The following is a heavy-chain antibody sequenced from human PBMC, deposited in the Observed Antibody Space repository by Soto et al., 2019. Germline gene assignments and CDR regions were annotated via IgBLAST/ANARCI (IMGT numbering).Heavy chain of an antibody. CDR3: ARTASWNDLEVYDY. V-gene: IGHV5-51*01. J-gene: IGHJ4*02. D-gene: IGHD1-1*01. CDR1: GYSFTSYW. CDR2: IYPGDSDT. Sequence: GESLKISCRGPGYSFTSYWIGWVRQMPGKGLEWMGIIYPGDSDTRYSPSFQGQVTISADKSISTAYLQWSSLKASDTAMYYCARTASWNDLEVYDYWGQGTLVTVSS.